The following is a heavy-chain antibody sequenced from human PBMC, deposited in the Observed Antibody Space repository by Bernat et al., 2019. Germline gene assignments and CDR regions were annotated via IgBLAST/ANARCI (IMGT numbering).Heavy chain of an antibody. J-gene: IGHJ3*02. V-gene: IGHV3-20*04. Sequence: EVQLVESGGGVVRPGGSLRLSCAASGFTFDDYGMSWVRQAPGKGLEWVSGINWNGGSTGYADSVKGRFTISRDNAKNSLYLQMNSLRAEDTAVYYCARELRVIVVVPAAHAAFDIWGQGTMVTVSS. CDR3: ARELRVIVVVPAAHAAFDI. D-gene: IGHD2-2*01. CDR1: GFTFDDYG. CDR2: INWNGGST.